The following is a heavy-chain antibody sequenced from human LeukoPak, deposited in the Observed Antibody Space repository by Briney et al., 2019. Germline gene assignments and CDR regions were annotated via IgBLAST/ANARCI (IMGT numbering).Heavy chain of an antibody. CDR2: ISGDGSST. CDR1: GFTFSSYW. J-gene: IGHJ4*02. V-gene: IGHV3-74*01. CDR3: ARGPTLFDY. Sequence: PGGSLRLSCAASGFTFSSYWMYWVCQAPGKGLVWVSRISGDGSSTTYADSVKGRFTIARDNAKNTLYLQMNSLRAEDTAVYYCARGPTLFDYWGQGTLVTVSS. D-gene: IGHD1-26*01.